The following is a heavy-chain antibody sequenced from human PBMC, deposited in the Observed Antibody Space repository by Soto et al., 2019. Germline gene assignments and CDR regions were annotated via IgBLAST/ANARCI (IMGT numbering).Heavy chain of an antibody. CDR1: GFTFSSYS. CDR2: ISSSSSTI. J-gene: IGHJ5*02. CDR3: ARHPERIAQIGWFDP. V-gene: IGHV3-48*01. D-gene: IGHD6-13*01. Sequence: EVQLVESGGGLVQPGGSLRLSCAASGFTFSSYSMNWVRQAPGKGLEWVSYISSSSSTIYYADSVKGRFTISRDNAKNSLYLQMNSLRAEDTAVYYCARHPERIAQIGWFDPWGQGTXXT.